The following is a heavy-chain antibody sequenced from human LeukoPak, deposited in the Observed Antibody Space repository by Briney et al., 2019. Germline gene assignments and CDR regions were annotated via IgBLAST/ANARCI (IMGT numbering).Heavy chain of an antibody. J-gene: IGHJ4*02. CDR3: ARGYSYGYGDY. V-gene: IGHV3-11*04. CDR1: GFTFSDYY. D-gene: IGHD5-18*01. Sequence: PGGSLRLSCAASGFTFSDYYMSWIRQAPGKGMDWFSYISSSGSTIYSADSVKGRFTISRDNAKNSLYLQMNSLRAEDTAVYYCARGYSYGYGDYWGQGTLVTVSS. CDR2: ISSSGSTI.